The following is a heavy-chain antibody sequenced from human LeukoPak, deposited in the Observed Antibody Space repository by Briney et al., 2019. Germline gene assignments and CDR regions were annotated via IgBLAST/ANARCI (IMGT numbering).Heavy chain of an antibody. V-gene: IGHV1-46*01. D-gene: IGHD3-22*01. J-gene: IGHJ4*02. CDR3: ARGLYYYDRSTYDDFDY. CDR2: VNPNDGAR. CDR1: GYPFSTYW. Sequence: ASVKVSCKASGYPFSTYWLHWVRQAPGQGLEWMGFVNPNDGARIYAQKFQGRITMTRDTSTNTVFMELSSLRSEDTAVYYCARGLYYYDRSTYDDFDYWGQGTLVTVS.